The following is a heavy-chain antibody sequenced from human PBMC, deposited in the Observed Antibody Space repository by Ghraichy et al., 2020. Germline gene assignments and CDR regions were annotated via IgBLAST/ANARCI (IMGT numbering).Heavy chain of an antibody. Sequence: GGSLRLSCAAPGFTFSSYAMSWVRQAPGKGLEWVSVISGNGGNTYYADSVKGRFTISRDNFKNTLYLQMSSLRAEDTALYYCAREGSWYSYYYYMDVWGKGTAVTVSS. V-gene: IGHV3-23*01. CDR2: ISGNGGNT. CDR1: GFTFSSYA. CDR3: AREGSWYSYYYYMDV. D-gene: IGHD6-13*01. J-gene: IGHJ6*03.